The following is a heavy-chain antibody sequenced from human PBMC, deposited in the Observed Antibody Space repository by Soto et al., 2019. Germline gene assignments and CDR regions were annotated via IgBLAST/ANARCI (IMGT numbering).Heavy chain of an antibody. CDR2: ISYDGSNK. CDR1: GFTFSSYA. V-gene: IGHV3-30-3*01. D-gene: IGHD6-19*01. J-gene: IGHJ4*02. Sequence: SLRLSCAASGFTFSSYAMHWVRQAPGKGLEWVAVISYDGSNKYYADSVKGRFTISRDNSKNTLYLQMNSLRAEDTAVYYCARDRVSGWYFIVYWGQGTPVTVS. CDR3: ARDRVSGWYFIVY.